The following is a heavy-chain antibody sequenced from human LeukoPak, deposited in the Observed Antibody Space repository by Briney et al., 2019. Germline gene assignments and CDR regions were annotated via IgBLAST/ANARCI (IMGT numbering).Heavy chain of an antibody. J-gene: IGHJ6*02. Sequence: GSLRLSCAASGFTFSSYGMHWVRQAPGKGLEWVAVISYDGSNKYYADSVKGRFTISRDNSKNTLYLQMNSLRAEDTAVYYCANPPLPAVIGYYYYNMDVWGQGTTVTVSS. V-gene: IGHV3-30*18. CDR3: ANPPLPAVIGYYYYNMDV. CDR1: GFTFSSYG. CDR2: ISYDGSNK. D-gene: IGHD1-14*01.